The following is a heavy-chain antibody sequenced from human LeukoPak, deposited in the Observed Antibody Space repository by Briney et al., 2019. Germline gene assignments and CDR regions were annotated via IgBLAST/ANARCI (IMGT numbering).Heavy chain of an antibody. CDR3: AKVTMYYDFWSGYRDPWYFDY. V-gene: IGHV3-23*01. Sequence: GGSLRLSCAASGFTFSSYAMGWGRQAPGEGLEWVSAITGIGGSTNYADSVKGRFTIPRDNSRTTRYLQMNSLRAEDTAVYYCAKVTMYYDFWSGYRDPWYFDYWGQGTLVTVSS. D-gene: IGHD3-3*01. CDR1: GFTFSSYA. J-gene: IGHJ4*02. CDR2: ITGIGGST.